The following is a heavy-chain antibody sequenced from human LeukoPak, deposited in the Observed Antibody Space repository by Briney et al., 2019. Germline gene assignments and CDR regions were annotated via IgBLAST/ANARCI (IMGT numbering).Heavy chain of an antibody. CDR1: GGSISSYY. J-gene: IGHJ3*02. CDR3: ARPLIHDGAFDI. Sequence: SETLSLTCTVSGGSISSYYWSWIRQPPGKGLEWIGYIYYSGSTNYNPSLKSRVTISVDTSKNQFSLKLSSVTAADTAVYYCARPLIHDGAFDIWGQGTMVTVSS. D-gene: IGHD1-1*01. V-gene: IGHV4-59*12. CDR2: IYYSGST.